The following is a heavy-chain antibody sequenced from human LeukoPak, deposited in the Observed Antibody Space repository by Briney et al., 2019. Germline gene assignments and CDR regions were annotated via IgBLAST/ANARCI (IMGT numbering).Heavy chain of an antibody. CDR1: GDSISSHF. V-gene: IGHV4-59*11. CDR3: VRVPNIAARRASARDYYYYYYMDV. D-gene: IGHD6-6*01. CDR2: IYYSGST. Sequence: PSETLSLTCTVSGDSISSHFWSWIRQPPGKGLEWIGYIYYSGSTSYNPSLKSRVTISVDTSKNHFSLRLSSVTAADTAVYYCVRVPNIAARRASARDYYYYYYMDVWGKGTTVTVSS. J-gene: IGHJ6*03.